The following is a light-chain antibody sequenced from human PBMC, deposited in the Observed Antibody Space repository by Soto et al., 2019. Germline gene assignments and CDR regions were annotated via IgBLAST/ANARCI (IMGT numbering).Light chain of an antibody. CDR3: SSYTSGSTVV. Sequence: QSALTQPASVSGSPGQSITISCTGTSSDVGGYNSVSWYQQHPGKAPKLIIYDVSNRPSGVSYRFSGSKSGNTASLTISGVQAEDEADYYCSSYTSGSTVVFGGGTKLTVL. V-gene: IGLV2-14*01. CDR2: DVS. J-gene: IGLJ2*01. CDR1: SSDVGGYNS.